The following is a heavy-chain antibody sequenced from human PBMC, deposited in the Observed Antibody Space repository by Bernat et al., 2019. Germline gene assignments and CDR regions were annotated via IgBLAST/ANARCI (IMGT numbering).Heavy chain of an antibody. CDR3: AKDAFQYYDFWSGYYRSPNWFGP. Sequence: QVQLVESGGGVVQPGRSLRLSCAASGFTFSSYGMHWVRQAPGKGLEWVAVISYDGSNKYYADSVKGRFTISRDNSKNTLYLQMNSLRAEDTAVYYCAKDAFQYYDFWSGYYRSPNWFGPWGQGTLVTVSS. CDR1: GFTFSSYG. CDR2: ISYDGSNK. V-gene: IGHV3-30*18. J-gene: IGHJ5*02. D-gene: IGHD3-3*01.